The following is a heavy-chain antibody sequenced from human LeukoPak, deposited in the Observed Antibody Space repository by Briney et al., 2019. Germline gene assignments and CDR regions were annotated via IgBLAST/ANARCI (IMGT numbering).Heavy chain of an antibody. CDR2: IKQDGSEK. CDR1: GFTFSSYW. CDR3: ATPIGDIVVVTANNGGWYFDL. J-gene: IGHJ2*01. D-gene: IGHD2-2*01. Sequence: GGSLRLSCAASGFTFSSYWMSWVRQAPGKGLEWVANIKQDGSEKYYVDSVKGRFTIYRDNAKNSLYVQMNRLRAEDTAVYYCATPIGDIVVVTANNGGWYFDLWGRGTLVTVSS. V-gene: IGHV3-7*01.